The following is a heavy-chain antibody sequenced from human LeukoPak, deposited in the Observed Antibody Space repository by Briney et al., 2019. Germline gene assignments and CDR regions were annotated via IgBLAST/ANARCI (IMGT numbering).Heavy chain of an antibody. J-gene: IGHJ4*02. CDR1: GYTFTGYY. Sequence: GASVKVSCKASGYTFTGYYMHWVRQAPGQGLEWMGWINPNSGGTNYAQKFQGRVTMTRDTSISTAYMELSRLRSDDTAVYYCARGPSITMIVVVIDYWGQGTLVTVSS. D-gene: IGHD3-22*01. CDR3: ARGPSITMIVVVIDY. CDR2: INPNSGGT. V-gene: IGHV1-2*02.